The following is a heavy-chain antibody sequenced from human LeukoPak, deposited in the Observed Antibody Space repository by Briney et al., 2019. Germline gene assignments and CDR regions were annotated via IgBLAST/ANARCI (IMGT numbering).Heavy chain of an antibody. J-gene: IGHJ5*02. D-gene: IGHD3-16*02. Sequence: ASVKVSCKAPGYTFTSYGISWVRQAPGQGLEWMGWISACNGNTNYAQKLQGRVTMTTDTSTSTAYMELRSLRPDDTAVYYCARGDYDYVWGSYRDHWFDPWGQGTLVTVS. CDR1: GYTFTSYG. CDR3: ARGDYDYVWGSYRDHWFDP. CDR2: ISACNGNT. V-gene: IGHV1-18*01.